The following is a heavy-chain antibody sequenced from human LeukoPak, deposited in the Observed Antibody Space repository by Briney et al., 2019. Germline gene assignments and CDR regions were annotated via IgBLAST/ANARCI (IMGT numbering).Heavy chain of an antibody. V-gene: IGHV3-33*08. CDR1: GFTFSSYS. J-gene: IGHJ5*02. D-gene: IGHD1-26*01. CDR3: AREHGSYYLPYENWFDP. CDR2: IWFDGSNK. Sequence: PGGSLRLSCAASGFTFSSYSMNWVRQAPGKGLEWVAVIWFDGSNKYYADSVKGRFTISRDNSKNTLYLQMNSLRAEDTAVYYCAREHGSYYLPYENWFDPWGQGTLVTVSS.